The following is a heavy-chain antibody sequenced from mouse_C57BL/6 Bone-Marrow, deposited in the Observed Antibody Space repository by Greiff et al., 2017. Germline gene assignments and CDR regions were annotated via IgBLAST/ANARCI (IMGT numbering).Heavy chain of an antibody. J-gene: IGHJ2*01. CDR3: ARWSTTNYFDY. CDR2: ISPNYGTT. V-gene: IGHV1-39*01. Sequence: QLQQSGPELVKPGASVTISCKASGYSFTDYNMNWVKQSNGKSLEWIGVISPNYGTTSYNQKFKGKATLTVDQSASPAYMQLNSLTSQDSAVYYCARWSTTNYFDYWGQGTTLTVSA. D-gene: IGHD1-1*01. CDR1: GYSFTDYN.